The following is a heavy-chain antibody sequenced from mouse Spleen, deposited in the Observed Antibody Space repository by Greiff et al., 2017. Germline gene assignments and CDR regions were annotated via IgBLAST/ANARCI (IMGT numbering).Heavy chain of an antibody. CDR3: TQVYYSNDRAY. D-gene: IGHD2-5*01. Sequence: DVKLVESGAELVRPGASVKLSCTASGFNIKDYYMHWVKQRPEQGLEWIGRIDPEDGDTEYAPKFQGKATMTADTSSNTAYLQLSSLTSEDTAVYYCTQVYYSNDRAYWGQGTLVTVSA. CDR2: IDPEDGDT. J-gene: IGHJ3*01. CDR1: GFNIKDYY. V-gene: IGHV14-1*01.